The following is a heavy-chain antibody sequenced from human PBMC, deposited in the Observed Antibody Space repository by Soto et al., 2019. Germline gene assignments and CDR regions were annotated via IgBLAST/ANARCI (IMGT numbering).Heavy chain of an antibody. CDR3: ARDNYGPLDY. CDR1: GYTFTTYY. V-gene: IGHV1-2*02. Sequence: QVQLVQSGAEVKKPGASVKVSCRPSGYTFTTYYIHWVRQAPGQGLEWMGWVDPNSGGTRDAQNLQGSVTMTRATSTSTVYMELNWLRSDDTALYYCARDNYGPLDYWGHGTLVNAS. CDR2: VDPNSGGT. J-gene: IGHJ4*01. D-gene: IGHD3-10*01.